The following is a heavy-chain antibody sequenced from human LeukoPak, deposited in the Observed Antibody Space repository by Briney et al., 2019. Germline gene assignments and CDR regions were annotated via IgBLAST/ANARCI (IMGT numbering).Heavy chain of an antibody. CDR3: AKGGRNDIVVVPAAIRYYYYGMDV. Sequence: GGSLRLSCAASGFTFSSYAMHWVRQAPGKGLEWVAVISYDGSNKYYADSVKGRFTISRDNSKNTLYLQMNSLRAEDTAVYYCAKGGRNDIVVVPAAIRYYYYGMDVWGQGTTVTVSS. D-gene: IGHD2-2*02. CDR1: GFTFSSYA. CDR2: ISYDGSNK. J-gene: IGHJ6*02. V-gene: IGHV3-30-3*01.